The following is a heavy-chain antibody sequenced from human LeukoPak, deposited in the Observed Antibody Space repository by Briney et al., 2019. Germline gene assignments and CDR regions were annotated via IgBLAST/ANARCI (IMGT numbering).Heavy chain of an antibody. CDR2: IKQDGSEK. Sequence: GGSLRLSCAASGFTFSSYWMSWVRQAPGKGLEWVANIKQDGSEKYYVDSVKGRFTISRDNAKNSLYLQMNSLRAEDTAVYYCARAPDVRDYYDSSGYYSHWGQGTLVTVSS. CDR1: GFTFSSYW. D-gene: IGHD3-22*01. V-gene: IGHV3-7*01. J-gene: IGHJ4*02. CDR3: ARAPDVRDYYDSSGYYSH.